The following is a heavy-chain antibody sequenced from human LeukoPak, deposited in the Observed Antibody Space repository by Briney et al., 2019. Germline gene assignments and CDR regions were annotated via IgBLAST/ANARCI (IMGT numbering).Heavy chain of an antibody. V-gene: IGHV4-38-2*02. CDR2: IYYSGST. Sequence: SETLSLTCTVSGYSITSGYYWGWIRQPPGKGLEWIGSIYYSGSTYYNPSLKSRVTISVDTSKNQFSLKLSSVTAADTAVYYCARGRYYFDYWGQGTLVTVSS. CDR1: GYSITSGYY. J-gene: IGHJ4*02. CDR3: ARGRYYFDY.